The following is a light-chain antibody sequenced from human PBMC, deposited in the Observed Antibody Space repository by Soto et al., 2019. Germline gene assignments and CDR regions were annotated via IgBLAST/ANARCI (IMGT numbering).Light chain of an antibody. CDR1: QSISSW. CDR3: QQYNRYGT. CDR2: DAS. J-gene: IGKJ1*01. V-gene: IGKV1-5*01. Sequence: DIQMTQSPSTLSASVGDRVTITCRASQSISSWLAWYQQKPGKAPKLLIYDASSLESGVPSRFSGSVSGTEFTLTISSLQPDDFASYYCQQYNRYGTFGQGTKVEIK.